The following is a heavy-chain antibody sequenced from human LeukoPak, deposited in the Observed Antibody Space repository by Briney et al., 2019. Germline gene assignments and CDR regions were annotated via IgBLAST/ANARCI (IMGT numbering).Heavy chain of an antibody. V-gene: IGHV3-48*02. CDR1: GFTFNAYN. Sequence: GGSLRLSCAASGFTFNAYNINWVRQAPGKGLEWISYISGSGTVIDYADSVKGRFTVSRDNAKNSVYLQMSRLRDDDTAVYYCTTGDRYCTGGSCYFYAFHIWGQGTRVTVSS. CDR2: ISGSGTVI. CDR3: TTGDRYCTGGSCYFYAFHI. D-gene: IGHD2-15*01. J-gene: IGHJ3*02.